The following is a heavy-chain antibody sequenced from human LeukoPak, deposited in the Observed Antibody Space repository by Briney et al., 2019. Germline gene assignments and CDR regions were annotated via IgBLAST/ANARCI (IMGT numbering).Heavy chain of an antibody. V-gene: IGHV1-2*02. CDR1: GYTFTGYY. J-gene: IGHJ5*02. Sequence: VASVKVSCKASGYTFTGYYLHWVRQAPGQGLEWMGWINPDSGDTNYLQKFQGRVTVSRDTSINTAYMELSRLTSDDTAFYYCTRDLLGGSGTFDPWGQGTLVTVSS. CDR3: TRDLLGGSGTFDP. D-gene: IGHD3-10*01. CDR2: INPDSGDT.